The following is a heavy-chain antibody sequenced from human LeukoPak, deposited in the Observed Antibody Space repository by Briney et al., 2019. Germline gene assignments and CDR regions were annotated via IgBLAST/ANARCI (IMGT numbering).Heavy chain of an antibody. Sequence: SETLSLTCAVYGGSSSGYYWSWIRQPPGKGLEWIGEINHSGRTNYNPSLKSRVTISLDTSRNQSSLKLSSVTAADTAVYYCARGGGAYYMDVWGKGTTVTVSS. J-gene: IGHJ6*03. CDR3: ARGGGAYYMDV. CDR1: GGSSSGYY. D-gene: IGHD4-23*01. CDR2: INHSGRT. V-gene: IGHV4-34*01.